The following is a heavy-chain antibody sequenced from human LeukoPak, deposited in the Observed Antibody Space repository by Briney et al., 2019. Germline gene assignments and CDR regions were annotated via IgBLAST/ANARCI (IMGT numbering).Heavy chain of an antibody. D-gene: IGHD1-1*01. J-gene: IGHJ4*02. V-gene: IGHV4-34*01. CDR1: GGSFSGYY. Sequence: SETLSLTCAAYGGSFSGYYWSWIRQPPGKGLEWIGEINHSGSTNYNPSLKSRVTISVDTSKNQFSLKLSSMTAADTAVYYCARGQEGTGGDFDYWGQGTLVTVSS. CDR2: INHSGST. CDR3: ARGQEGTGGDFDY.